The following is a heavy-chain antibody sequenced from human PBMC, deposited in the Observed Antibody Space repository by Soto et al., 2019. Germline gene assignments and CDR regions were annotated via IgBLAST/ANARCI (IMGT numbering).Heavy chain of an antibody. Sequence: QVHLVQSGAEVKKPGASVKVSCRSSGYTFTSNAIHWVRQAPGQSLEWMGWVNAGNGYTKYLQNFQGRVTISSDTSASTAYMELNSLRSEDTAVYYCARAAHTYGYVFDYWGQGTLVTVSS. V-gene: IGHV1-3*01. CDR3: ARAAHTYGYVFDY. CDR2: VNAGNGYT. D-gene: IGHD5-18*01. CDR1: GYTFTSNA. J-gene: IGHJ4*02.